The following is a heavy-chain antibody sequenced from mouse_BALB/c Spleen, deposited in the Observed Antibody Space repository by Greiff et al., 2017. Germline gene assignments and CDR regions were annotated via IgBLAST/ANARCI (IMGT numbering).Heavy chain of an antibody. Sequence: LVKTGASVKISCKASGYSFTGYYMHWVKQSHGKSLEWIGYISCYNGATSYNQKFKGKATFTVDTSSSTAYMQFNSLTSEDSAVYYCAGGDYDSAWFAYWGQGTLVTVSA. J-gene: IGHJ3*01. CDR3: AGGDYDSAWFAY. V-gene: IGHV1S34*01. CDR2: ISCYNGAT. D-gene: IGHD2-4*01. CDR1: GYSFTGYY.